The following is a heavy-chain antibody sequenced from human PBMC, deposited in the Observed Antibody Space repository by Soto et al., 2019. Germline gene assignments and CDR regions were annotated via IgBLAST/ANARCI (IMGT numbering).Heavy chain of an antibody. D-gene: IGHD6-13*01. J-gene: IGHJ1*01. CDR2: INGGNGKT. CDR1: GYTFTDYV. Sequence: QVQLVQSGAEVKQPGASVKVSCKASGYTFTDYVMHWVRQAPGQGLEWMGWINGGNGKTKYSQKFQGRLTISRDKSANTTYMELSSLRSEDTAVYYCAREFPSLSSSWREYFQHWGQGTLVIVSS. V-gene: IGHV1-3*01. CDR3: AREFPSLSSSWREYFQH.